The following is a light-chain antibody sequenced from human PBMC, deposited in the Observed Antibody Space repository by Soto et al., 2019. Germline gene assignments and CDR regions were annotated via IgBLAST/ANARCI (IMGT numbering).Light chain of an antibody. Sequence: EIVMTQSPVTLSVFPGERTTLSCRASQSVSSNLAWYQQNPGQAPRLLINGASIMPPGIPARFSGSGSVTEFTLTISSLQSEDFAVYYCQQYDNWPLTFGGGTKVEIK. CDR1: QSVSSN. CDR3: QQYDNWPLT. CDR2: GAS. V-gene: IGKV3D-15*01. J-gene: IGKJ4*01.